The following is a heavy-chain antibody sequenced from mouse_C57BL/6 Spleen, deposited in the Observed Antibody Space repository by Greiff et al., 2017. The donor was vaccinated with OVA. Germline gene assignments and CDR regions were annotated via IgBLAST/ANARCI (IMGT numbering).Heavy chain of an antibody. CDR3: ARRLYDDYDEGFAY. CDR1: GYTFTSYW. CDR2: IDPSDSYT. V-gene: IGHV1-50*01. J-gene: IGHJ3*01. Sequence: VQLQQPGAELVKPGASVKLSCKASGYTFTSYWMQWVKQRPGQGLEWIGEIDPSDSYTNYNQKFKGKATLTVDTSSSTAYMQRSSLTSEDAAVYYCARRLYDDYDEGFAYWGQGTLVTVSA. D-gene: IGHD2-4*01.